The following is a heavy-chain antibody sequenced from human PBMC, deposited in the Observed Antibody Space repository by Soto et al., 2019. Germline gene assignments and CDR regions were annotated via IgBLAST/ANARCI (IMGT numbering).Heavy chain of an antibody. CDR1: GYTFTGYY. V-gene: IGHV1-2*04. CDR2: INPNSGGT. CDR3: ARGGYSYGWYYYGMDV. D-gene: IGHD5-18*01. J-gene: IGHJ6*02. Sequence: QVQLVQSGAEVKKPGASVKVSCKASGYTFTGYYMHWVRQAPGQGLEWMGWINPNSGGTNYAQKFQGWVTMTRDTPISTADMELSRLRSDDTAVYYCARGGYSYGWYYYGMDVWGQGTTVTVSS.